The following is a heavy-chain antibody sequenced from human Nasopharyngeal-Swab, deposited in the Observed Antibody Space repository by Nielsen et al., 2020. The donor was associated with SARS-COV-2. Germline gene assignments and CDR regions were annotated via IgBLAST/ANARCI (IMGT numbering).Heavy chain of an antibody. Sequence: ASVKVSCKAYGYTFTSYYMHWVRQAPGQRLEWMGVINPSGGSTSYAQNFQGRVTMTRDTSTSTVYMELSSLRSDDTAVYYCATTLQWLVTNWFDPWGQGTLVTVSS. D-gene: IGHD6-19*01. J-gene: IGHJ5*02. CDR3: ATTLQWLVTNWFDP. CDR1: GYTFTSYY. CDR2: INPSGGST. V-gene: IGHV1-46*03.